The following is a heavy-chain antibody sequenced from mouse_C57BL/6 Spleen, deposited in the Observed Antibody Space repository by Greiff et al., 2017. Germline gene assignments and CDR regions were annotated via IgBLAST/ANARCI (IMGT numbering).Heavy chain of an antibody. CDR1: GFTFNTHA. CDR2: IRSKSSNYAT. V-gene: IGHV10-3*01. CDR3: VTGDYDVAYYYAMDY. D-gene: IGHD2-4*01. Sequence: DVKLAESRGGLVQPNRSLNLSCAASGFTFNTHAMHWVRQAPGTGLQCVAPIRSKSSNYATSYADSVKDRFTISRDDSQSMLYLQMNNLKTEDTAMYYCVTGDYDVAYYYAMDYWGQGTSVTVSS. J-gene: IGHJ4*01.